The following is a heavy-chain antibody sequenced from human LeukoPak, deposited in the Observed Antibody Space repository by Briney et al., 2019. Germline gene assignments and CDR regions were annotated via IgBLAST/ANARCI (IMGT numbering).Heavy chain of an antibody. V-gene: IGHV4-61*01. J-gene: IGHJ6*03. D-gene: IGHD3-10*01. CDR3: ARRRGTMVRGSLRGGYYYYMDV. CDR1: GGSISSGSYY. Sequence: SQTLSLTCTVSGGSISSGSYYWSWIRQPPGKGLEWIGYIYYSGSTNYNPSLKSRVTISVDTSKNQFSLKLSSVTAADTAVYYCARRRGTMVRGSLRGGYYYYMDVWGKGTTVTISS. CDR2: IYYSGST.